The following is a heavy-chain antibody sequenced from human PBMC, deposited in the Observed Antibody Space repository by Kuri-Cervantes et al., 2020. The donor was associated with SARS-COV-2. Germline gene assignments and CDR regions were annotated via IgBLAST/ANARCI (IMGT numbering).Heavy chain of an antibody. CDR1: GGSISSGGYY. V-gene: IGHV4-31*03. CDR2: VYYNGNT. Sequence: LRLSCTVSGGSISSGGYYWSWVRQHPGRGPEWIGYVYYNGNTFYSPSLKSRVTMSIDTSRNQFSLRPSSVTAADTAVYYCARGGTTVPTSGAFDFWGQGTLVTVSS. CDR3: ARGGTTVPTSGAFDF. D-gene: IGHD4-17*01. J-gene: IGHJ3*01.